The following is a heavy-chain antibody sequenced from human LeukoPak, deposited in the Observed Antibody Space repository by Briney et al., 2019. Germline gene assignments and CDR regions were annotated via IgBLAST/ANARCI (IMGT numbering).Heavy chain of an antibody. V-gene: IGHV3-53*01. D-gene: IGHD6-6*01. CDR1: GFSVSTNY. CDR2: LHSGGGT. J-gene: IGHJ4*02. Sequence: PGGSLRLSCAASGFSVSTNYMSWARQAPGKGLEWVSVLHSGGGTYYAGSVKVRFTISKDNSKNTLYLQMNSLRAEDTAVYYCARGGYSSSPGGYWGQGTLVTVSS. CDR3: ARGGYSSSPGGY.